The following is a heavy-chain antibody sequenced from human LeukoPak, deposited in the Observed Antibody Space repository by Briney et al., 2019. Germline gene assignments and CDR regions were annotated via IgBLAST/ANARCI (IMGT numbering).Heavy chain of an antibody. D-gene: IGHD2-15*01. CDR2: INHSGST. Sequence: PSETLSLTCAVYGGSFNGYYWSWIRQPPGKGLEWIGEINHSGSTNYNPSLKSRVTISVDTSKNQFSLKLSSVTAADTAVYYCARGPTPGYCSGGSCPTYFDYWGQGTLVTVSS. V-gene: IGHV4-34*01. CDR1: GGSFNGYY. CDR3: ARGPTPGYCSGGSCPTYFDY. J-gene: IGHJ4*02.